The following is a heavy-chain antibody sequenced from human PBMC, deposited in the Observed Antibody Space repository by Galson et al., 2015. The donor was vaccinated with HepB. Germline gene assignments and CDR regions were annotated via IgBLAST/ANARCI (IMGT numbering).Heavy chain of an antibody. D-gene: IGHD3-22*01. V-gene: IGHV2-5*02. CDR3: AHSYYDSSGYYYSSYFDY. CDR2: IYWDDDK. Sequence: PALVKPTQTLTLTCTFSGFSLSTSGVGVGWIRQPPGKALEWLALIYWDDDKRYSPSLKSRLTITKDTSKNQVVLTMTNMDPVDTATYYCAHSYYDSSGYYYSSYFDYWGQGTLVTVSS. J-gene: IGHJ4*02. CDR1: GFSLSTSGVG.